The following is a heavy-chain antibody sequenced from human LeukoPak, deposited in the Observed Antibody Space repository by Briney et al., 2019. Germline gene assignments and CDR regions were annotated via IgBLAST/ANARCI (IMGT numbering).Heavy chain of an antibody. CDR3: VRGVDSSGYYYFDY. V-gene: IGHV3-30-3*01. J-gene: IGHJ4*02. CDR1: GFTFSSYA. D-gene: IGHD3-22*01. CDR2: ISYDGSNK. Sequence: GGSLRLSCAASGFTFSSYAMHWVRQAPGKGLEWVAVISYDGSNKYYADSVKGRFTISRDNSKNTLYLQMNSLRAEDTAVYYCVRGVDSSGYYYFDYWGQGTLVTVSS.